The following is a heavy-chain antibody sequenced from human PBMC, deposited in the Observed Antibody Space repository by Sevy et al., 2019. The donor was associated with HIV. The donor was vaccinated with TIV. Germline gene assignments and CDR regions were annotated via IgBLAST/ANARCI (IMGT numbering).Heavy chain of an antibody. J-gene: IGHJ6*02. CDR1: GYTFTSYD. CDR2: MNPNSGNT. V-gene: IGHV1-8*01. D-gene: IGHD1-26*01. CDR3: ARGRGSYYYYYYYGMDV. Sequence: ASFKVSCKASGYTFTSYDINWVRQATGQGLEWMGWMNPNSGNTGYAQKFQGRVTMTRNTSISTAYMELSSLRSEDTAVYYCARGRGSYYYYYYYGMDVWGQGTTVTVSS.